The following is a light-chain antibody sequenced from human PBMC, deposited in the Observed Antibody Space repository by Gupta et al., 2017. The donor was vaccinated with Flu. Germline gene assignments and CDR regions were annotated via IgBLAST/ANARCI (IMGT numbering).Light chain of an antibody. J-gene: IGKJ2*01. CDR3: QENNHWFARNSMYT. Sequence: EMVMTQSPTTVSLSPGDRATLACRANQNVHKNVSGYHQKSGHDHRRRISEPFKRAAGGQDRFTGSGIGKEFTITIDNLHPDDLGRYFCQENNHWFARNSMYTFGQGTMMDIK. CDR2: EPF. V-gene: IGKV3-15*01. CDR1: QNVHKN.